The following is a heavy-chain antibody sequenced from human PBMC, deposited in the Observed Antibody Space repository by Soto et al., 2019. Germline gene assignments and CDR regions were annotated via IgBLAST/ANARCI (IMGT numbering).Heavy chain of an antibody. CDR1: GFTFSSYA. CDR2: ISGSGGST. CDR3: AKDGPRDYYDSSGPNNFDY. J-gene: IGHJ4*02. V-gene: IGHV3-23*01. Sequence: EVQLLESGGGLVQPGGSLRLSCAASGFTFSSYAMSWVGQAPGKGLEWVSAISGSGGSTYYADSVKGRFTISRDNSKNTLYLQMNSLSADDTAVYYCAKDGPRDYYDSSGPNNFDYWGQGTLVTVSS. D-gene: IGHD3-22*01.